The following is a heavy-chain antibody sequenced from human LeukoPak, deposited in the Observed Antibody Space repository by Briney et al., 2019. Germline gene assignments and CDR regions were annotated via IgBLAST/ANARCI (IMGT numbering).Heavy chain of an antibody. CDR3: ARGATAGRFSLRPTGAYYMDV. D-gene: IGHD6-13*01. V-gene: IGHV1-2*02. J-gene: IGHJ6*03. CDR1: GYTFTGYY. CDR2: INPNSGGT. Sequence: GASVKVSCKASGYTFTGYYMHWVRQAPGQGLEWMGWINPNSGGTNCAQKFQGRVTMTRDTSINTAYMELSSLRFDDTAVYYCARGATAGRFSLRPTGAYYMDVWGNGTTVTVSS.